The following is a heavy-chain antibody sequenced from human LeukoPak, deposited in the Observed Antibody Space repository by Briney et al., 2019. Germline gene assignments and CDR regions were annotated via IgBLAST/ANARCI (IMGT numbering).Heavy chain of an antibody. V-gene: IGHV4-39*07. J-gene: IGHJ5*02. CDR3: ARVSRTYYYDSSGYYPVVWFDP. CDR1: GGSFSSGSYY. D-gene: IGHD3-22*01. Sequence: PSETLSLTCTVSGGSFSSGSYYWDWIRQPPGKGLEWIGTIYYSGSTYYNPSLKSRVTISVDTSKNQFSLKLSSVTAADTAVYYCARVSRTYYYDSSGYYPVVWFDPWGQGTLVTVSS. CDR2: IYYSGST.